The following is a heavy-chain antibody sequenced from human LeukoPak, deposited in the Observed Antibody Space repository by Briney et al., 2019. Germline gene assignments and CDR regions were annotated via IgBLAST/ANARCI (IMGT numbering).Heavy chain of an antibody. V-gene: IGHV3-33*08. J-gene: IGHJ4*02. CDR2: IWYGGTKT. CDR3: ATSSGGFLEWLSYIDY. CDR1: GFTFSSSG. Sequence: PGRSLRLSCAASGFTFSSSGMHWVRQAPGKGLEWVAVIWYGGTKTYYADSVKGRFTISRDNSKNTLYPQMNSLRAEDTAVYYCATSSGGFLEWLSYIDYWGQGTLVTVSS. D-gene: IGHD3-3*01.